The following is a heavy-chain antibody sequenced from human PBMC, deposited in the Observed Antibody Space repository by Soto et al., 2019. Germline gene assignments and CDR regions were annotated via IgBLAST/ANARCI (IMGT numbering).Heavy chain of an antibody. V-gene: IGHV4-30-4*01. D-gene: IGHD2-15*01. CDR1: GGSISSGDYY. Sequence: SETLSLTCTVSGGSISSGDYYWSWIRQPPGKGLEWIGYIYYSGSTYYNPSLKSRVTISVDTSKNQFSLKLSSVTAADTAVYYCARDLVGFIPSQYNWFDPWGQGTLVTVSS. CDR3: ARDLVGFIPSQYNWFDP. J-gene: IGHJ5*02. CDR2: IYYSGST.